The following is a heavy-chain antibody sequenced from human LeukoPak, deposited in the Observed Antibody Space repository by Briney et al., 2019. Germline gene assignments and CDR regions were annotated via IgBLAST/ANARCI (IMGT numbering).Heavy chain of an antibody. J-gene: IGHJ1*01. CDR3: AKAPSIAAAGTIWYFQH. D-gene: IGHD6-13*01. V-gene: IGHV3-30*02. CDR2: IRYDGSNK. Sequence: GGSLRLSCAASGFTFSSYGMHWDRQAPGKGLEWVAFIRYDGSNKYYADSVKGRFTISRDNSKNTLYLQMNSLRAEDTAVYYCAKAPSIAAAGTIWYFQHWGQGTLVTVSS. CDR1: GFTFSSYG.